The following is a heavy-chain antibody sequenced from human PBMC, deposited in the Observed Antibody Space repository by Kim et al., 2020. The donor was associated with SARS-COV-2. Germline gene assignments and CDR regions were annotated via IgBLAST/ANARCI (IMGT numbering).Heavy chain of an antibody. CDR1: GGSFSGYQ. CDR3: ARGVPGY. J-gene: IGHJ4*02. Sequence: SETLSLTCAVYGGSFSGYQWSWIRQTPGRGLEWIGQMNYSGDTKYNPSLKSRVTISVDTSKNQFSLKLTSVTAADTAVYYCARGVPGYWGQGALVTVSS. V-gene: IGHV4-34*01. D-gene: IGHD3-10*01. CDR2: MNYSGDT.